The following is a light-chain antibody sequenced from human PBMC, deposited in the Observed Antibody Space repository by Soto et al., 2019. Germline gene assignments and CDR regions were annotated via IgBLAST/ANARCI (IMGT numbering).Light chain of an antibody. CDR3: AAWDDSRDADV. V-gene: IGLV1-44*01. CDR1: SSNRGTNN. Sequence: QSVLTQPPSASGTPGQRVTISCSGSSSNRGTNNVNWYQHLPGTAPKLLIYSDNQRPSGVPDRFSASKSDTSATLAISGLQAEDEADYYCAAWDDSRDADVFGGGTKLTVL. CDR2: SDN. J-gene: IGLJ7*01.